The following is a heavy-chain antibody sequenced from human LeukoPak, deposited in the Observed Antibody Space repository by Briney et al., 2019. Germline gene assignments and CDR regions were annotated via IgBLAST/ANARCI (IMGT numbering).Heavy chain of an antibody. V-gene: IGHV4-30-4*01. CDR2: IYYSGST. CDR1: GGSISSGDYY. Sequence: PSETLSLTCTVSGGSISSGDYYWSWIRQPPGKGLEWIGYIYYSGSTYYNPSLKSRVTISVDTSKNQFSLKLSSVTAADTAVYYCVRPNSDRSGYYGMDVWGQGTTVTVSS. D-gene: IGHD3-22*01. J-gene: IGHJ6*02. CDR3: VRPNSDRSGYYGMDV.